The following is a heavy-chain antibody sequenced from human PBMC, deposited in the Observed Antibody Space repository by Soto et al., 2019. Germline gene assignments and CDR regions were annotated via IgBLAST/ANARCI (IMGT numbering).Heavy chain of an antibody. J-gene: IGHJ4*02. CDR3: ATNIRLDF. V-gene: IGHV3-11*06. CDR2: ISSDSVYT. CDR1: GYTITDHY. D-gene: IGHD2-2*02. Sequence: GGSVRLSCEVSGYTITDHYMTWIRQVPGKGLEWVAYISSDSVYTNYVDSVRGRFTISRDNAKNSLFLELSSLRAEDTAVYHCATNIRLDFWGQGTQVPVSP.